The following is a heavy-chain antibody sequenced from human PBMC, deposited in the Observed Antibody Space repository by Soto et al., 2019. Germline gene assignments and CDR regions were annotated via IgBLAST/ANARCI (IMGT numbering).Heavy chain of an antibody. V-gene: IGHV4-31*03. CDR3: ARGGMYCSSTSCQHNRSQGRKKNNWFDP. CDR1: GGSISSGGYY. D-gene: IGHD2-2*01. CDR2: IYYSGST. J-gene: IGHJ5*02. Sequence: SETLSLTCTVSGGSISSGGYYWSWIRQHPGKGLEWIGYIYYSGSTYYNPSLKSRVTISVDTSKNQFSLKLSSVTAADTAVYYCARGGMYCSSTSCQHNRSQGRKKNNWFDPWGQGTLVTVSS.